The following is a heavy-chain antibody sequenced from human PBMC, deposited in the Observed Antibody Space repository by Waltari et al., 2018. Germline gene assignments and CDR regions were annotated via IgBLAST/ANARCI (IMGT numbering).Heavy chain of an antibody. CDR2: RKQDGSEK. Sequence: EVQLVESGGGLVQPGGSLRLSCAASGFTFSSYWMSWLRQAPGKGLEWVANRKQDGSEKYYVDSVKGRFTISRDNAKNSLYLQMNSLRAEDTAVYYCARGANPTYFDYWGQGTLVTVSS. V-gene: IGHV3-7*01. J-gene: IGHJ4*02. D-gene: IGHD5-12*01. CDR1: GFTFSSYW. CDR3: ARGANPTYFDY.